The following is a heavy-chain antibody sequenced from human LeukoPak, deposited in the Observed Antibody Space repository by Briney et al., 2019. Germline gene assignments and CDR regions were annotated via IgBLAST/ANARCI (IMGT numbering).Heavy chain of an antibody. CDR2: IIPIFGTA. D-gene: IGHD6-19*01. J-gene: IGHJ6*02. CDR3: ARDGVAVAATRNYYYYGMDV. V-gene: IGHV1-69*13. CDR1: GGTFSSYA. Sequence: ASVKVSCKASGGTFSSYAISWVRQAPGQGLEWMGGIIPIFGTANYAQKFQGRVAITAGESTSTAYMELSSLRSEDTAVYYCARDGVAVAATRNYYYYGMDVRGQGTTVTVSS.